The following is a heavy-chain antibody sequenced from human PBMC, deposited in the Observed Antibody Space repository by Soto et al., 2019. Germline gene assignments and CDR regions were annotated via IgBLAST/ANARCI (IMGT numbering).Heavy chain of an antibody. D-gene: IGHD3-9*01. Sequence: SVKVSCKASGFTFTSSAVQWVRQARGQRLEWIGWIVVGSGNTNYAQKFQERVTITRDMSTSTAYMELSSLRSEDTAVYYCATGSSGYYKTPLDYYYGMDVWGQGTTVTVSS. V-gene: IGHV1-58*01. J-gene: IGHJ6*02. CDR3: ATGSSGYYKTPLDYYYGMDV. CDR2: IVVGSGNT. CDR1: GFTFTSSA.